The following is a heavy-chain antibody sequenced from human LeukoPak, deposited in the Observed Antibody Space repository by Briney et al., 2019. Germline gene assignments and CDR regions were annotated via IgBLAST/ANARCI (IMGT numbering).Heavy chain of an antibody. J-gene: IGHJ3*02. D-gene: IGHD6-19*01. Sequence: GESLKISCKGSGYSFTSYWIGWLRQMSGKGLEWMGIIYPGDSDTRYSPSFQGQVTISADKPISTAYLQWSSLKASDTAIYFCAKASSGKFDIWGQGTMVTVSS. CDR1: GYSFTSYW. CDR2: IYPGDSDT. V-gene: IGHV5-51*04. CDR3: AKASSGKFDI.